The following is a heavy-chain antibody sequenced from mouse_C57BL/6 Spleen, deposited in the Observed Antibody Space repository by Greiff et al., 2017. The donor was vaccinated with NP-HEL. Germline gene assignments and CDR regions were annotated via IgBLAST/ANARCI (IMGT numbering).Heavy chain of an antibody. CDR1: GYAFSSYW. J-gene: IGHJ3*01. CDR2: IYPGDGDT. V-gene: IGHV1-80*01. Sequence: VQGVESGAELVKPGASVKISCKASGYAFSSYWMNWVKQRPGKGLEWIGQIYPGDGDTNYNGKFKGKATLTADKSSSTAYMQLSSLTSEDSAVYFCARSSERWFAYWGQGTLVTVSA. CDR3: ARSSERWFAY.